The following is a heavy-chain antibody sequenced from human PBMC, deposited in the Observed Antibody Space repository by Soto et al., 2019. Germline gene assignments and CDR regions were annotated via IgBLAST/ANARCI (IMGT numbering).Heavy chain of an antibody. Sequence: QVQLQQSGPGLVKPSDTLSLTCDVSSGLTTNSVWWSWARQPPGEGLEWIGAIHHSGSTNYNTPLKGRATRSVGVPRNQFALTLNSVTAAHTAVYFCARGFDYKGDLWGRGVLVAVSS. J-gene: IGHJ4*02. V-gene: IGHV4-4*02. CDR3: ARGFDYKGDL. D-gene: IGHD4-4*01. CDR2: IHHSGST. CDR1: SGLTTNSVW.